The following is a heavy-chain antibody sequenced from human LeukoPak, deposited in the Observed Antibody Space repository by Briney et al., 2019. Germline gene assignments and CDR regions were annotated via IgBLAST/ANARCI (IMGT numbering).Heavy chain of an antibody. CDR1: GFTFSNYW. Sequence: GGSLRLSCAASGFTFSNYWMSWVRQAPGKGLEWVANIKEDGLENFYVDSVRGRFTISRDNAKNSLYLQMNSLRAEDTAVYYCARDKGYDFWSAYLDAFDIWGQGTMVTVSS. J-gene: IGHJ3*02. CDR3: ARDKGYDFWSAYLDAFDI. V-gene: IGHV3-7*01. CDR2: IKEDGLEN. D-gene: IGHD3-3*01.